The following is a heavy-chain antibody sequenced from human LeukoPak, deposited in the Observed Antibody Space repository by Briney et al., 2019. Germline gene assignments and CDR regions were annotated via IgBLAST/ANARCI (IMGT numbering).Heavy chain of an antibody. CDR3: ARDQHGKEGHYFDY. CDR1: GYSISSGCY. J-gene: IGHJ4*02. D-gene: IGHD4-23*01. V-gene: IGHV4-38-2*02. CDR2: IYHSGST. Sequence: SETLSLTCTVSGYSISSGCYWGWIRQPPGKGLEWIGSIYHSGSTYYNPSLKSRVTISVDTAKNQFSLKLSSVTAADTAVYYCARDQHGKEGHYFDYWGQGTLVTVSS.